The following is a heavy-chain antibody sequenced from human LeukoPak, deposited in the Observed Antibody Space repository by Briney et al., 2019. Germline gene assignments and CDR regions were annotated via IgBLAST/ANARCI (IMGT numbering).Heavy chain of an antibody. CDR2: IIPIFGTA. CDR3: ARDSGHERYYYYYYMDV. V-gene: IGHV1-69*06. CDR1: GGTFSSYA. J-gene: IGHJ6*03. D-gene: IGHD2-15*01. Sequence: SVKVSCKASGGTFSSYAISWVRQAPGQGLEWMGGIIPIFGTANYAQKFQGRVTITADKSTSTAYMELSSLRSEDTAVYYCARDSGHERYYYYYYMDVWGKGTTVTVSS.